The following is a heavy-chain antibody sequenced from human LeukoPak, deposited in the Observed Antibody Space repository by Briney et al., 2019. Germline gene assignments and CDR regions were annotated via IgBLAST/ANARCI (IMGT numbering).Heavy chain of an antibody. CDR1: GYTFTGYY. V-gene: IGHV1-2*02. CDR2: INPNSGGT. D-gene: IGHD3-22*01. Sequence: ASVKVSCKASGYTFTGYYMHWVRQAPGQGLEWMGWINPNSGGTNYAQKFQGRVTMTRDTSISTAYMELSRLRSDDTTVYYCARDRGVDSSGHTMAFDIWGQGTMVTVSS. J-gene: IGHJ3*02. CDR3: ARDRGVDSSGHTMAFDI.